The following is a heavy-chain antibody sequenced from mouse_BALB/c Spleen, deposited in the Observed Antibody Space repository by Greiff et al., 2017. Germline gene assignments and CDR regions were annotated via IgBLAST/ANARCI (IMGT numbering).Heavy chain of an antibody. CDR2: IDPSDSYT. D-gene: IGHD2-2*01. CDR1: GYTFTSYW. Sequence: VQLQQSGAELVKPGASVKLSCKASGYTFTSYWMHWVKQRPGQGLEWIGEIDPSDSYTNYNQKFKGKATLTVDKSSSTAYMQLSSLTSEDSAVYYCARGDGYGGFAYWGQGTLVTVSA. CDR3: ARGDGYGGFAY. V-gene: IGHV1-69*02. J-gene: IGHJ3*01.